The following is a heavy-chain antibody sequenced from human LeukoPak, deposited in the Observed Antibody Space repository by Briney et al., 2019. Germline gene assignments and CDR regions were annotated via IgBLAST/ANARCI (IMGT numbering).Heavy chain of an antibody. CDR3: ARASIAVGYYYDSSGPLFWFDP. CDR2: IYYSGST. Sequence: PSETLSLTCTVSGGSISSYYWSWIRQPPGKGLEWIGYIYYSGSTNYNPSLTSRVTISVDTSKNQFSLKLSSVTAADTAVYYCARASIAVGYYYDSSGPLFWFDPWGQGTLVTVSS. D-gene: IGHD3-22*01. CDR1: GGSISSYY. J-gene: IGHJ5*02. V-gene: IGHV4-59*01.